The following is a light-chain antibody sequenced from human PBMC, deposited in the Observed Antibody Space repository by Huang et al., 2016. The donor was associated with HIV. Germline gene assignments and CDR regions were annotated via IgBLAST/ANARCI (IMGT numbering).Light chain of an antibody. V-gene: IGKV3-15*01. J-gene: IGKJ2*01. CDR2: GAS. Sequence: EMVMAQSPATLSVSPGERVTRSCTASQTINSNLAWYQQKPVQAPRLLLYGASTRATGVPVRFSGSGSGTEFTLTISSLQSEDFAVYYFQQYNNWPPYTFGQGTKLETK. CDR3: QQYNNWPPYT. CDR1: QTINSN.